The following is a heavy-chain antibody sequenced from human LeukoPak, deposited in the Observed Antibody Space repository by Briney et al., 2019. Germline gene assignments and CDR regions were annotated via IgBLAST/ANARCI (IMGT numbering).Heavy chain of an antibody. V-gene: IGHV1-2*02. Sequence: ASVKVSCKTSGYTFSAYYMYGVRQAPGQGLEWMRWINPNSGGTNYAQKFQGRVSMTRDTSISTAYMELSRLRSDDTALYYCAREGFCRGGNRPVAYWGQGTLVTVSS. J-gene: IGHJ4*02. CDR1: GYTFSAYY. CDR3: AREGFCRGGNRPVAY. D-gene: IGHD2-15*01. CDR2: INPNSGGT.